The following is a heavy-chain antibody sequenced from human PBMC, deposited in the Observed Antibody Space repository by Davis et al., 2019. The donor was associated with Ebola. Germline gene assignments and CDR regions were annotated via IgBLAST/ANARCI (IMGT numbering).Heavy chain of an antibody. CDR3: ATLGRFCRGGICYSFDS. V-gene: IGHV4-39*01. Sequence: MPSETLSLTCTVSGCSITSHSYYWALIRQPPGKGLEWIGSIYYSGITYYNPSLKRRGTMSVDPSKSQFSLSLTSVTAADTAVYYCATLGRFCRGGICYSFDSWGQGTLVTVSS. CDR2: IYYSGIT. J-gene: IGHJ4*02. D-gene: IGHD2-15*01. CDR1: GCSITSHSYY.